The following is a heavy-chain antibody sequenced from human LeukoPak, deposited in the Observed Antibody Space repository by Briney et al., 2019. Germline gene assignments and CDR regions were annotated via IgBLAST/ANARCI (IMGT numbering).Heavy chain of an antibody. D-gene: IGHD3-22*01. J-gene: IGHJ4*02. CDR1: GYTFTNYN. V-gene: IGHV1-8*01. CDR2: MNPKSGNT. CDR3: ARGSPYYYDSSGYLNY. Sequence: ASGKVSCKSSGYTFTNYNINWVRQATGQGPDLMGWMNPKSGNTGYAQKFQGRVTMTRNTSISTAYMELSSLRSDDTAVYYCARGSPYYYDSSGYLNYWGQGTLVTVSS.